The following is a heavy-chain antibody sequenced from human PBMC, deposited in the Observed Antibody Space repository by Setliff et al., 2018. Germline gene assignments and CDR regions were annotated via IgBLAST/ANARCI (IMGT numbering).Heavy chain of an antibody. J-gene: IGHJ4*02. Sequence: SETLSLTCSVSGVSVSGYFWSWIRQPPGKPLEWIGHISYSGSTNYNPSLKTRVGISEDTSRNQISLRLLSVSAADTAVYFCARDGAGHTESWKGHFGYWGQGTEVTVSS. CDR1: GVSVSGYF. CDR3: ARDGAGHTESWKGHFGY. V-gene: IGHV4-59*02. CDR2: ISYSGST. D-gene: IGHD1-1*01.